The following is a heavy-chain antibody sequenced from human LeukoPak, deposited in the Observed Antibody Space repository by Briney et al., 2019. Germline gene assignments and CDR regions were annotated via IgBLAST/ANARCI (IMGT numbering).Heavy chain of an antibody. Sequence: GGSLRLSCAASGFTFSNYAMNWVRQAPGKGLEWVSSISGSGDRTYYADSVKGRFTTSRDNSKNTHYLQMNSLRADDTAVYYCAGDSSGFYSSFDDWGQGTRVTVSS. D-gene: IGHD3-22*01. CDR1: GFTFSNYA. V-gene: IGHV3-23*01. CDR3: AGDSSGFYSSFDD. CDR2: ISGSGDRT. J-gene: IGHJ4*02.